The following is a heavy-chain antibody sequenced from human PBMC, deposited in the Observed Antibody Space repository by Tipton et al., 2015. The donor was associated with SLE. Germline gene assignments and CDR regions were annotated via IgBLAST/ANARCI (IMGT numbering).Heavy chain of an antibody. CDR1: GYTFTGYY. D-gene: IGHD2-15*01. CDR3: ARAPSWWLRGDYFDY. Sequence: QLVQSGPEVKKPGASVKVSCKASGYTFTGYYMHWVRQAPGQGLEWMGWINPNSGGTNYAQKFQGRVTMTRDTSISTAYMELSRLRSDDTAVYYCARAPSWWLRGDYFDYWGQGTLVTVSS. CDR2: INPNSGGT. J-gene: IGHJ4*02. V-gene: IGHV1-2*02.